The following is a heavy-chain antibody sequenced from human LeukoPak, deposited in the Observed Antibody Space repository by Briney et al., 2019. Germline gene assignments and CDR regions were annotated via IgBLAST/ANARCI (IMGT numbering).Heavy chain of an antibody. J-gene: IGHJ4*02. CDR1: GGSISSYY. Sequence: SETLSLTCTVSGGSISSYYWSWIRQPPEKGLEWIGYIYYSGSTNYNPSLKSRVTISVDTSKNQFSLKLSSVTAADTAVYYCARVKRYSYGETFDYWGQGTLVTVSS. V-gene: IGHV4-59*12. CDR3: ARVKRYSYGETFDY. CDR2: IYYSGST. D-gene: IGHD5-18*01.